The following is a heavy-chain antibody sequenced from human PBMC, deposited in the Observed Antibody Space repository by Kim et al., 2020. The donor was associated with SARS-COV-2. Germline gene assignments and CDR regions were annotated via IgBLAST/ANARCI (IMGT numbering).Heavy chain of an antibody. V-gene: IGHV3-74*03. CDR3: AKAYDD. Sequence: HGDWSNTKYADSVKRRFTITRDNAKNTVYIQMTSLRGEDTAVYYCAKAYDDWGQGTLVTVSS. CDR2: HGDWSNT. D-gene: IGHD2-21*01. J-gene: IGHJ4*02.